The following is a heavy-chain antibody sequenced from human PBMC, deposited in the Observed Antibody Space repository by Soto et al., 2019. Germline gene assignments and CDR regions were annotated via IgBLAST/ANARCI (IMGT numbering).Heavy chain of an antibody. V-gene: IGHV3-23*01. CDR2: ISGSGSTT. Sequence: EVQLLESGGLLVQPGGSLRLSCAASGFIFSNYAMSWVRQAPGKGLEWVSFISGSGSTTYYADSVKGRFTISRGNSKNMLYVQMNSLRAEDAAVYYCVREASSTGLHLDHWGRGTLVNVS. CDR1: GFIFSNYA. CDR3: VREASSTGLHLDH. J-gene: IGHJ4*02. D-gene: IGHD6-6*01.